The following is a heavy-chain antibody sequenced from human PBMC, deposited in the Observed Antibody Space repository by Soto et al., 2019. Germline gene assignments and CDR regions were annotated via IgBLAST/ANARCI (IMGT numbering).Heavy chain of an antibody. D-gene: IGHD2-2*01. CDR3: ARDHIVVVPAATRPFDY. J-gene: IGHJ4*02. CDR1: GESFSGYY. Sequence: SENLSLTCAFYGESFSGYYWSWIRKPPGKGLKRIGEIRPSESTNYNPSLKRRITITIDTTKNQFSLKLSSLTAADTAVYYCARDHIVVVPAATRPFDYWGQG. CDR2: IRPSEST. V-gene: IGHV4-34*01.